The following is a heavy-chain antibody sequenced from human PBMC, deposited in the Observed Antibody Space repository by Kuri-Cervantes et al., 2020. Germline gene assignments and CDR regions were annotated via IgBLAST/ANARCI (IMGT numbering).Heavy chain of an antibody. D-gene: IGHD7-27*01. J-gene: IGHJ2*01. CDR2: ISWNSGSI. CDR3: AKDSWGYWYFDL. CDR1: GFTFDDYA. V-gene: IGHV3-9*01. Sequence: SLRLSCAASGFTFDDYAMHWVRQAPGKGLEWVSGISWNSGSIGYADSVKGGFTISRDNAKNSLYLQMTSLRAEDTALYDCAKDSWGYWYFDLWGRGTLVTVSS.